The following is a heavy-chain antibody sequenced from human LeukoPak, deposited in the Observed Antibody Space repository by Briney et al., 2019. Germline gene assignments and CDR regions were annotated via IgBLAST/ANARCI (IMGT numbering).Heavy chain of an antibody. CDR1: GFTFSSYA. J-gene: IGHJ6*02. CDR3: AKDTSYGSGRDGMDV. D-gene: IGHD3-10*01. V-gene: IGHV3-23*01. Sequence: GGSLRLSCAASGFTFSSYAMSWVRQAPGKGLEWVSAISGSGGSTYYADSVKGRFTISRDNSKNTLYLQMNSLRAEDTAVYYCAKDTSYGSGRDGMDVWGQGTTVAVSS. CDR2: ISGSGGST.